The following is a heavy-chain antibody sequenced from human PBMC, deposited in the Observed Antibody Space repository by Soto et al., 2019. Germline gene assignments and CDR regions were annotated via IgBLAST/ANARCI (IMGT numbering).Heavy chain of an antibody. Sequence: TLSLTCTVSGGSISSGGYYWSWIRQHPGKGLEWIGYIYYSGSTYYNPSLKSRVTISVDTSKNQFSLKLSSVTAADTAVYYCARSSILEWLLGPFAYWGQGPIVTVS. J-gene: IGHJ4*02. D-gene: IGHD3-3*01. CDR1: GGSISSGGYY. CDR2: IYYSGST. CDR3: ARSSILEWLLGPFAY. V-gene: IGHV4-31*03.